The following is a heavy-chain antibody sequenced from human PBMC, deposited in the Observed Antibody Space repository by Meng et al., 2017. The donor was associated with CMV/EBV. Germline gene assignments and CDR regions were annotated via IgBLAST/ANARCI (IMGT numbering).Heavy chain of an antibody. J-gene: IGHJ4*02. CDR2: ISWNSGSI. V-gene: IGHV3-9*01. CDR3: AKDPALRGSSSPPAFDY. D-gene: IGHD6-6*01. CDR1: GFTFDDYA. Sequence: SLKISCAASGFTFDDYAMHWVRQAPGKGLERVSGISWNSGSIGYADSVKGRFTISRDNAKNSLYLQMNSLRAEDTALYYCAKDPALRGSSSPPAFDYWGQGTLVTVSS.